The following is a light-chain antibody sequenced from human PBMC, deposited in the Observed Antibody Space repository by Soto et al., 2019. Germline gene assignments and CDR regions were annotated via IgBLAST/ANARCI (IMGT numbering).Light chain of an antibody. CDR3: QQYFSSPPT. CDR1: QIVLYSSHNKNY. V-gene: IGKV4-1*01. Sequence: DIVMTQPPDSLTVSLGERATINCKSSQIVLYSSHNKNYLAWYQQKPGQPPKLLIYWASTRESGVPDRFSGSESGTDFTLTISSLRAEDVAVYYCQQYFSSPPTFGQGTKVDIK. CDR2: WAS. J-gene: IGKJ1*01.